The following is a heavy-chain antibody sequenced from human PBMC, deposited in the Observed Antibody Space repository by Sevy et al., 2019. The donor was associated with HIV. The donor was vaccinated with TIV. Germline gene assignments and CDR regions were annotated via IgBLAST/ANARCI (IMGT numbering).Heavy chain of an antibody. D-gene: IGHD6-13*01. J-gene: IGHJ4*02. CDR1: GFTFSSFW. V-gene: IGHV3-7*03. CDR2: IHQGGSAK. Sequence: GGSLRLSCAASGFTFSSFWMTWVRQAPGKGLEWVANIHQGGSAKYYVDSVKGRFTISRDNVENSLYLQMNSLRAEDTAVYYCARYRSCWALGDYWGQGTLVTVSS. CDR3: ARYRSCWALGDY.